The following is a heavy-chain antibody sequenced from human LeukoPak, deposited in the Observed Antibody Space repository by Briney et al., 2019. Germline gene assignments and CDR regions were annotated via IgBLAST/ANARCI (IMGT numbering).Heavy chain of an antibody. D-gene: IGHD5-18*01. CDR3: ARALCGYSYGYDY. CDR1: GFSLSTSGMW. CDR2: IDWDDGK. V-gene: IGHV2-70*11. Sequence: SGPALVKPTQTLTLTCTFSGFSLSTSGMWVSWIRQPPGKALEWLARIDWDDGKYYSTSLKTRLTISKDTSKNQVVLTMTNMDPVDTATYYCARALCGYSYGYDYWGQGTLVTVSS. J-gene: IGHJ4*02.